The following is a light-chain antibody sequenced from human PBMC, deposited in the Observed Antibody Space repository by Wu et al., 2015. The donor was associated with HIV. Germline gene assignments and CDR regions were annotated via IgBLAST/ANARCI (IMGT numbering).Light chain of an antibody. CDR3: QQYGTSPST. CDR2: DTS. V-gene: IGKV3-20*01. J-gene: IGKJ2*01. Sequence: EIVLTQSPGTLSLSPGESATLSCRTSQTVTNNYLAWYQQKRGRAPRLIIYDTSTRATGIPDRFSGSGSGTDFTLTISRLEPEDFAVFYCQQYGTSPSTFGQGTMLELK. CDR1: QTVTNNY.